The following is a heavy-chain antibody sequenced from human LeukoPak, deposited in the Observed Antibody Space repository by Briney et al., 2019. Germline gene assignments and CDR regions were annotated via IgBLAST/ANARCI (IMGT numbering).Heavy chain of an antibody. CDR1: GFTFNIYW. Sequence: GGSLRLSCVASGFTFNIYWMNWVRQAPGKGLEWVANIKTDGSKTHSVDSVKGRFTISRDNAKNSLYLQMNSLRAEDTGVYYCARGTQTAAGVDFWGQGTLVTVSS. J-gene: IGHJ4*02. D-gene: IGHD6-13*01. CDR3: ARGTQTAAGVDF. V-gene: IGHV3-7*01. CDR2: IKTDGSKT.